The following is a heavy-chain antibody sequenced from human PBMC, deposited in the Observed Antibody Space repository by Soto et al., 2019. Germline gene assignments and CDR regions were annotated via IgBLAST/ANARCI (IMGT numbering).Heavy chain of an antibody. Sequence: GESLKISCKASGYRFSTYWIGWVRQRPGKGPEWMAIIYPGDLDTRENPSFQGQVTISADKSSNTVHLQWRSLKASDTAIYYCARLGGIVDTGTWIQWGQGTPVTVSS. D-gene: IGHD1-26*01. CDR2: IYPGDLDT. CDR1: GYRFSTYW. J-gene: IGHJ4*02. CDR3: ARLGGIVDTGTWIQ. V-gene: IGHV5-51*01.